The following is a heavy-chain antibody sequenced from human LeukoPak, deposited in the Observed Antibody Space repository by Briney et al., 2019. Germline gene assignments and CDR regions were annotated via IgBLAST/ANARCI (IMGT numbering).Heavy chain of an antibody. CDR2: IYSGGST. J-gene: IGHJ4*02. CDR3: ARDAPGGYSYGPDY. Sequence: GGSLRLSCAASGFTVSSNCMSWVRQAPGKGLEWVSVIYSGGSTYYADSVKGRFTISRDNSKNTLYLQMNSLRAEDTAVYYCARDAPGGYSYGPDYWGQGTLVTVSS. V-gene: IGHV3-66*02. D-gene: IGHD5-18*01. CDR1: GFTVSSNC.